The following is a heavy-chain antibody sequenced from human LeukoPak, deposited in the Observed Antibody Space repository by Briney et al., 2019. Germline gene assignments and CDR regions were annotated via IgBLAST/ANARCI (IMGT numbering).Heavy chain of an antibody. J-gene: IGHJ6*03. V-gene: IGHV4-38-2*02. CDR3: ARNIRPMRPRGWNYYMDV. D-gene: IGHD3-22*01. CDR2: IYHSGST. CDR1: GYSISSGYY. Sequence: SETLSLTCTVSGYSISSGYYWGWIRQPPGKGLEWIGSIYHSGSTYYNPSLKSRVTISVDTSKNQFSLKLSSVTAADTAVYYCARNIRPMRPRGWNYYMDVWGKGTTVTISS.